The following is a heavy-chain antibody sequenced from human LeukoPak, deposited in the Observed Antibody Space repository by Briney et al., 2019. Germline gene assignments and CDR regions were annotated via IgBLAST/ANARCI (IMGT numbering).Heavy chain of an antibody. CDR3: ARVLRGYSGYDSDYYYMDV. CDR1: GGSISSYY. CDR2: IYYSGST. D-gene: IGHD5-12*01. V-gene: IGHV4-59*01. Sequence: PSETLSLTCTVSGGSISSYYWSWIRQPPGKGLEWIGYIYYSGSTNYNPSLKSRVTISVDTSKNQFSLKLSSVTAADTAVYYCARVLRGYSGYDSDYYYMDVWGKGTTVTISS. J-gene: IGHJ6*03.